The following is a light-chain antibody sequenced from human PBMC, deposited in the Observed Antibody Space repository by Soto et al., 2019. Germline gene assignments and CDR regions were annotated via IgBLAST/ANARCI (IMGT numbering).Light chain of an antibody. CDR2: EVS. Sequence: QSALTQPASVSGSPGQSITISCTGTSSDVGGYNYVSWYQQHPGKVPKVMIYEVSNRPSGVSNRFSGSKSGNTASLTISGLQAEDEADYYCSSYTSSTTLVFGGGTKVTVL. CDR1: SSDVGGYNY. CDR3: SSYTSSTTLV. J-gene: IGLJ2*01. V-gene: IGLV2-14*01.